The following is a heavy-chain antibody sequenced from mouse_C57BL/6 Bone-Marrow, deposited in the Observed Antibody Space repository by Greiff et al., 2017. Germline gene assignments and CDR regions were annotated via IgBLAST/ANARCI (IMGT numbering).Heavy chain of an antibody. J-gene: IGHJ3*01. Sequence: EVQLQQSGAELVRPGASVKLSCTASGFNIKDDYMHWVKQRPEQGLEWSGWIDPGNGDTEYASKFQGKATITADTSSNTAYLQLSSLTCEDTAVDYCSCLRGWFAYWGQGTLVTVSA. V-gene: IGHV14-4*01. CDR3: SCLRGWFAY. D-gene: IGHD1-1*01. CDR1: GFNIKDDY. CDR2: IDPGNGDT.